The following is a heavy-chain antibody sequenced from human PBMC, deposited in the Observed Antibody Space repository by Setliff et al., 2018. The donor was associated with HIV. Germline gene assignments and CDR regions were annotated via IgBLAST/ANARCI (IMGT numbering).Heavy chain of an antibody. V-gene: IGHV4-34*01. J-gene: IGHJ4*02. Sequence: PETLSLTCAVYGPSFTGYYWNWIRQLPGKAFEWIGEINHSGVTYYNPSFKSRVNISLDLSKNQFSLRLTGLSGADTATYFCAAKPMIRGRPFAFWGQPTLVTVSS. D-gene: IGHD3-10*01. CDR3: AAKPMIRGRPFAF. CDR1: GPSFTGYY. CDR2: INHSGVT.